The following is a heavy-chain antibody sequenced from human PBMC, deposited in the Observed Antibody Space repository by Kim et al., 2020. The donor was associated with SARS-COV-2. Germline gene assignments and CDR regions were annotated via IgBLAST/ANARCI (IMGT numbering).Heavy chain of an antibody. CDR3: ARQCRAEVACFDY. V-gene: IGHV4-59*08. CDR1: GGSISSYY. CDR2: IYYSGST. Sequence: SETLSLTCTVSGGSISSYYWSWIRQPPGKGLEWIGYIYYSGSTNYNPSLKSRVTISVDTSKNQFSLKLSSVTAADTAVYYCARQCRAEVACFDYWGQGTLVTVSS. D-gene: IGHD2-15*01. J-gene: IGHJ4*02.